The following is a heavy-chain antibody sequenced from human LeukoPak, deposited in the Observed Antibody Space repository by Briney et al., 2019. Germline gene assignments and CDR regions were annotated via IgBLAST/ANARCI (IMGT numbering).Heavy chain of an antibody. V-gene: IGHV3-23*01. CDR2: ISGSGGST. D-gene: IGHD3-10*01. Sequence: GSLRLSCAASGFTVSSNYMSWVRQAPGKGLEWVSAISGSGGSTYYADSVKGRFTISRDNSKNTLYLQMNSLRAEDTAVYYCAKDGWFGEPTNWFDPWGQGTLVTVSS. CDR1: GFTVSSNY. CDR3: AKDGWFGEPTNWFDP. J-gene: IGHJ5*02.